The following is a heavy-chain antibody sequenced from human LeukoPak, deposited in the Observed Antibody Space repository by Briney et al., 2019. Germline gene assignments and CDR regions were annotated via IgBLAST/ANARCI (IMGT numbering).Heavy chain of an antibody. CDR3: ASHHSTYYYDSSGYSSFDY. Sequence: SETLSLTCTVSDFSISSGYYWGWIRQPPGKGLEWIGSIYRSGSTYYNASLKSRVTISVDTAKNQFSLKVTSVTAADTAVYYCASHHSTYYYDSSGYSSFDYWGQGTLVTVSS. J-gene: IGHJ4*02. CDR2: IYRSGST. V-gene: IGHV4-38-2*02. CDR1: DFSISSGYY. D-gene: IGHD3-22*01.